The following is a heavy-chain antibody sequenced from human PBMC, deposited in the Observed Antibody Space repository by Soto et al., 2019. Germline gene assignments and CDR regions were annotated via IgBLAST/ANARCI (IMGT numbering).Heavy chain of an antibody. CDR2: IIPIFGTA. J-gene: IGHJ3*02. CDR3: ARGETGTDAFDI. CDR1: GGTFSSYA. V-gene: IGHV1-69*13. D-gene: IGHD1-1*01. Sequence: SVKVSCKASGGTFSSYAISWVRQAPGQGLEWMGGIIPIFGTANYAQKFQGRVTITADESTSTAYMELSSLRSEDTAVYYCARGETGTDAFDIWGQGTMVTVSS.